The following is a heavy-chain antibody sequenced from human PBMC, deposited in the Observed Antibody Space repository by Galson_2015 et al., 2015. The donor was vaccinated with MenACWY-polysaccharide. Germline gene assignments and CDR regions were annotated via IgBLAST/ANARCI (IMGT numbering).Heavy chain of an antibody. CDR2: ISGSGGGT. CDR3: AKDNIGCTSASCFASDI. CDR1: GFTFSTYV. V-gene: IGHV3-23*01. Sequence: SLRLSCAASGFTFSTYVMTWVRQAPGKGLEWVSAISGSGGGTKYADSVKGRFTISRDNSKNTLYLQMNSLRAEDTALYYCAKDNIGCTSASCFASDIWGQGTMVTVSS. D-gene: IGHD2-2*01. J-gene: IGHJ3*02.